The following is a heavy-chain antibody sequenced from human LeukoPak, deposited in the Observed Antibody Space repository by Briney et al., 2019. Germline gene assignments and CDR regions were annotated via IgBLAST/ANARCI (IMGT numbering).Heavy chain of an antibody. CDR3: AKVRRLQQYFLDY. D-gene: IGHD2-21*01. CDR1: GFTFSSYA. Sequence: GESLRLSCAASGFTFSSYAMSWVRQAPGKGLEWVSAISGSGGSTYYADSVKGRFTISRDNSKNTLYLQMNSLRAEDTAVYYCAKVRRLQQYFLDYWGQGTLVTVSS. J-gene: IGHJ4*02. CDR2: ISGSGGST. V-gene: IGHV3-23*01.